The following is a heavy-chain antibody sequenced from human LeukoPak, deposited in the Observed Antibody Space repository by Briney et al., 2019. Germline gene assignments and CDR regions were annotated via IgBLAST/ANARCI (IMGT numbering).Heavy chain of an antibody. V-gene: IGHV1-24*01. D-gene: IGHD3-22*01. CDR3: ATGARWYYDSSGYPLFDY. Sequence: ASVKVSCKVSGYTLTELSMHWVRQAPGKGLEWMGGFDPEDGETIYTQKFQGRVTMTEDTSTDTAYTELSSLRSEDTAVYYCATGARWYYDSSGYPLFDYWGQGTLVTVSS. J-gene: IGHJ4*02. CDR1: GYTLTELS. CDR2: FDPEDGET.